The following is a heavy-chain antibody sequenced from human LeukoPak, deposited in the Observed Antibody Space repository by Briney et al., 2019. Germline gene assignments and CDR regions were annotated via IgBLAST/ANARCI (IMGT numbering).Heavy chain of an antibody. CDR1: GYHFTASW. CDR3: ARQSLAVTTFDY. V-gene: IGHV5-51*01. Sequence: GESLKIPCKAPGYHFTASWIGWVRPVPGKGLEWVGIIYPGDTDTRYSASFQGQVTISVDKSITTPYLQWSSLKASDTAIYYCARQSLAVTTFDYWGQGTQVTVSS. D-gene: IGHD3-22*01. CDR2: IYPGDTDT. J-gene: IGHJ4*02.